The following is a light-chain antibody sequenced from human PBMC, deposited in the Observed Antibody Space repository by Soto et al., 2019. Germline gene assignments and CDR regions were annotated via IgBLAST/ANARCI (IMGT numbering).Light chain of an antibody. Sequence: EILMTQSPAALSVAQGERATLSCRASQNIGINSAWYQQKPGQAPSLLIFGAVTRATGVPDRFSGSGSGTEFTLTISSLQSGDYAVYYWLQYNSWPRTFGQGTKVDIK. CDR1: QNIGIN. CDR2: GAV. J-gene: IGKJ1*01. CDR3: LQYNSWPRT. V-gene: IGKV3-15*01.